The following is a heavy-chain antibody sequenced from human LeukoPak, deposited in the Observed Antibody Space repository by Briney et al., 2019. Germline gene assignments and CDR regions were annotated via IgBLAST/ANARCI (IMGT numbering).Heavy chain of an antibody. V-gene: IGHV4-39*07. J-gene: IGHJ4*02. Sequence: PSETLSLTCTVSGGSISSSSYYWGWIRQPPGKGLEWIGSIYYSGSTYYNPSLKSRVTISVDTSKNQFSLKLSSVTAADTAVYYCARDRGSSYYFDYWGQGTLVTVSS. CDR3: ARDRGSSYYFDY. CDR1: GGSISSSSYY. CDR2: IYYSGST. D-gene: IGHD6-13*01.